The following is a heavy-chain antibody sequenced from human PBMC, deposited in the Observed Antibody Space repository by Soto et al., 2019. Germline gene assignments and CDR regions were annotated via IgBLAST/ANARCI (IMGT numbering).Heavy chain of an antibody. D-gene: IGHD3-22*01. CDR2: IWYDGSHK. CDR3: VRGNFYETSDSFSSYYFDS. CDR1: GFAFSNYV. Sequence: QVQLVESGGSVVQPGGSLRLSCAASGFAFSNYVMNWVRQAPGGGLEWVALIWYDGSHKYYADSVQGRFSISRDNSKGTLYLELKSLRADDTAVYYCVRGNFYETSDSFSSYYFDSWGQGTLVTVST. V-gene: IGHV3-33*01. J-gene: IGHJ4*02.